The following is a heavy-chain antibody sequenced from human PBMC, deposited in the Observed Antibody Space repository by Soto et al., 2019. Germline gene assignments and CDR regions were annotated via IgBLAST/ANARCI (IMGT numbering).Heavy chain of an antibody. CDR3: AKGLNIAAAGAFDY. V-gene: IGHV3-23*01. CDR1: GFTFSSYA. CDR2: ISSGGGST. Sequence: PGGSLRLSCAASGFTFSSYAMSWVRQAPGKGLEWVSGISSGGGSTYYADSVKGRFTTSRDNSKNTLYLDMINLRAEDTAVYYCAKGLNIAAAGAFDYWGQGSLVTVSS. D-gene: IGHD6-13*01. J-gene: IGHJ4*02.